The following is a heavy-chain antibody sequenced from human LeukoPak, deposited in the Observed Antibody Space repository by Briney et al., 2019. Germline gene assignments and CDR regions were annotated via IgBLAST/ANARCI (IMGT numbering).Heavy chain of an antibody. J-gene: IGHJ5*02. Sequence: SVKVSCKASGGTFSSYGISWVRQAPGQGLEWMGGIIPIFGTANYAQKFQGRVTITADGSTSTAYMELSSLRSEDTAVYYCAGVGATTSIEFDPWGQGTLVTVSS. CDR3: AGVGATTSIEFDP. V-gene: IGHV1-69*13. CDR1: GGTFSSYG. CDR2: IIPIFGTA. D-gene: IGHD1-26*01.